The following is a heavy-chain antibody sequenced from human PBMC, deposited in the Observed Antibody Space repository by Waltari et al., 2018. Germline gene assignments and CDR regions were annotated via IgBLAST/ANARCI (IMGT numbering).Heavy chain of an antibody. J-gene: IGHJ4*02. D-gene: IGHD5-12*01. CDR1: GDSVLSPSAA. Sequence: QVQLQQSGPGLVKPSQTLSLTCAISGDSVLSPSAACNSLRQSPARGLEWLGRTYYRSKWYNDYAVSVKSRITIKPDTSRNQFSLQLNSVISEDTAVYYCTRGDGYTGFDYWGQGTLVTVSS. CDR3: TRGDGYTGFDY. CDR2: TYYRSKWYN. V-gene: IGHV6-1*01.